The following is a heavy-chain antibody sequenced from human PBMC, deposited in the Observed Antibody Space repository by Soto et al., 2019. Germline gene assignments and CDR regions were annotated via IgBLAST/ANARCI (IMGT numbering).Heavy chain of an antibody. CDR3: ARESGYDWHFDF. D-gene: IGHD5-12*01. CDR1: GFTFRGYW. V-gene: IGHV3-7*03. J-gene: IGHJ4*02. Sequence: PGGSLRLSCEGSGFTFRGYWMSWVRQAPGKGLEWVANIKQDGSEKVYVDSVKGRFTMSRDNGKNSLYLQMNSLKVEDTAIYYCARESGYDWHFDFWGLGTLVTVST. CDR2: IKQDGSEK.